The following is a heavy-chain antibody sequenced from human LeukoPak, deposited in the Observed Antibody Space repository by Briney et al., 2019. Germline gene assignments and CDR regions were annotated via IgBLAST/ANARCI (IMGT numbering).Heavy chain of an antibody. Sequence: GGSLRLSCAASGLAFSSYWMYWVRHAPGKGLVWVSRIDGDGSSTSYADSVRGRFTISRDNAKNTLYLQMNSLRAEDTAVYYCARGGYSSSAWDFDYWGQGTLVTVSS. CDR3: ARGGYSSSAWDFDY. V-gene: IGHV3-74*01. D-gene: IGHD6-6*01. CDR1: GLAFSSYW. J-gene: IGHJ4*02. CDR2: IDGDGSST.